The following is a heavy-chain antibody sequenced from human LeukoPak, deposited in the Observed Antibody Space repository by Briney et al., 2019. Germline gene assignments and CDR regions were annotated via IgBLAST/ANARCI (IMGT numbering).Heavy chain of an antibody. CDR2: ISYDGSNK. CDR3: AKADTYSNFDY. D-gene: IGHD4-11*01. Sequence: PGGSLRLSCAASGFTFSSYGMHWVCQAPGKGLEWVAVISYDGSNKYYADSVKGRFTISRDNSKNTLYLQMNSLRAEDTAVYYCAKADTYSNFDYWGQGTLVTVSS. CDR1: GFTFSSYG. V-gene: IGHV3-30*18. J-gene: IGHJ4*02.